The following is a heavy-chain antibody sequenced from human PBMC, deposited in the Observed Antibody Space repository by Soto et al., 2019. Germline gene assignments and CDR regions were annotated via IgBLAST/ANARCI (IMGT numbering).Heavy chain of an antibody. D-gene: IGHD3-10*01. CDR3: AKDRSPLYYGSGAEFDY. CDR2: ISGSGGST. V-gene: IGHV3-23*01. CDR1: GFTFSSYA. Sequence: GGSLRLSCAASGFTFSSYAMSWVRQAPGKGLEWVSAISGSGGSTYYADSVKGRFTISRDNSKNTLYLQMNSLRAEDTAVYYCAKDRSPLYYGSGAEFDYWGQGTLVTVSS. J-gene: IGHJ4*02.